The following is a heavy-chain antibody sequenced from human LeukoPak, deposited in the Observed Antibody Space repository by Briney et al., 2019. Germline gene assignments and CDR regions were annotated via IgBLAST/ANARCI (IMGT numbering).Heavy chain of an antibody. Sequence: SETLSLTGSISGGSISNYYGSWIRQSPGKGLEWIGYIFYTGDTDHNPSLRGRVTMSVDTSKNQFSLKLTSVTAADTAVYYCARSGHDFWSGLKWFGSWGQGTLVTVS. J-gene: IGHJ5*01. CDR1: GGSISNYY. V-gene: IGHV4-59*01. CDR3: ARSGHDFWSGLKWFGS. CDR2: IFYTGDT. D-gene: IGHD3-3*01.